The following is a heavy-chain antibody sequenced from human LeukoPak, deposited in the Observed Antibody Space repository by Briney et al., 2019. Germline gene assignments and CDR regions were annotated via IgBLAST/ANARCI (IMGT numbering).Heavy chain of an antibody. J-gene: IGHJ6*03. CDR2: IYTSGSI. CDR1: GGSISSYH. Sequence: PSETLSLTCTVSGGSISSYHGSWIRQPAGKGLEWIGRIYTSGSINYNPSLKSRVTMSVDTSKNQFSLNLSSVTAADTAVYYCARDMGNYYDSSGPGFYYMDVWGKGTTVTVSS. CDR3: ARDMGNYYDSSGPGFYYMDV. D-gene: IGHD3-22*01. V-gene: IGHV4-4*07.